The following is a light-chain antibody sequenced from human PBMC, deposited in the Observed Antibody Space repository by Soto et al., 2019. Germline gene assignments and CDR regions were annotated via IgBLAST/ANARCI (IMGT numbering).Light chain of an antibody. J-gene: IGKJ1*01. Sequence: IQMTQSPSTLSASVGDRVTITCRASQGIRTELGWYQQKPGKAPRLLIYGASTLQGGVPSRFSGSGSGTDFTLTISSLQPEDFATYYCLQDNSYPRTFGQGTKVDIK. V-gene: IGKV1-6*01. CDR2: GAS. CDR3: LQDNSYPRT. CDR1: QGIRTE.